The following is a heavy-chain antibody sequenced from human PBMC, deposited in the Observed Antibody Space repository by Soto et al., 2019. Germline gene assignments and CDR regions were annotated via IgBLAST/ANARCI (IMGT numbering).Heavy chain of an antibody. D-gene: IGHD3-9*01. CDR1: GYTFTSYD. J-gene: IGHJ4*02. CDR2: MNPNSGNT. Sequence: QVQLVQSGAEVKKPGASVKVSCKASGYTFTSYDIYWVRQATGQGLEWMGWMNPNSGNTGCAQKSQGSVTMTRNTSISTADRELNSLRSEDTAVYYCARERTYFGDYWGQGTLVTVSS. V-gene: IGHV1-8*01. CDR3: ARERTYFGDY.